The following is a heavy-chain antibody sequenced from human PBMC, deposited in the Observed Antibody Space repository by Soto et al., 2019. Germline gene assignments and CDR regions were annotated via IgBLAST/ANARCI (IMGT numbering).Heavy chain of an antibody. CDR2: IWYDGSNK. D-gene: IGHD6-19*01. CDR3: AKDNGYSSGWKDY. V-gene: IGHV3-33*06. J-gene: IGHJ4*02. CDR1: GFTFSRYG. Sequence: GGSLRLSCAASGFTFSRYGMHWGRQAPGKGLEWVAVIWYDGSNKYYADSVKGRFTISRDNSKNTLYLQMNSLRAEDTAVYYCAKDNGYSSGWKDYWGQGTLVTVSS.